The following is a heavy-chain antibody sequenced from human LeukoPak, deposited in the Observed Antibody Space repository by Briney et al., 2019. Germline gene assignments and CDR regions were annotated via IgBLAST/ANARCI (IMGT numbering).Heavy chain of an antibody. D-gene: IGHD4-23*01. Sequence: SETLSLTCAVYGGSFSGYYWSWIRQPPGKGLEWIGEINHSGSTNYNPSLKSRVTISVDTSKNQFSLKLSSVTAADTAVYYCARLTVVTPEGDWFDPWGQGTLVTVSS. CDR1: GGSFSGYY. J-gene: IGHJ5*02. CDR2: INHSGST. CDR3: ARLTVVTPEGDWFDP. V-gene: IGHV4-34*01.